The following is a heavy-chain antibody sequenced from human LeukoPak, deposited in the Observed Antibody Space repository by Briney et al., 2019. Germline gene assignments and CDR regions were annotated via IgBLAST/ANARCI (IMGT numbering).Heavy chain of an antibody. CDR2: IYHSGIT. J-gene: IGHJ3*01. V-gene: IGHV4-38-2*02. CDR1: GYSISSGYY. CDR3: ARDRHEPGP. Sequence: SETLSLTCTVSGYSISSGYYWGWIRQPPGKGLEWIGSIYHSGITYYNPSLKSRVTISADTPKNQFSLKLSSVTAADTAMYYCARDRHEPGPWGPGKMVTVSS.